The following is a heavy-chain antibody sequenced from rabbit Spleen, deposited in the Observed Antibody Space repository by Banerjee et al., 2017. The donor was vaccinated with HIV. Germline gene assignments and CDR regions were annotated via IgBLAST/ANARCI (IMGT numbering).Heavy chain of an antibody. Sequence: EESGGDLVKPGGTLTLTCTVSGFSFSSDWIWWVRQAPEKGLEWITCINMVTGKSVYASWAKGRFIMSRTSSTKVTLQMTSLTAADTATYFCARDLVAVIGWNFNLWGQGTLVTVS. J-gene: IGHJ4*01. V-gene: IGHV1S45*01. CDR3: ARDLVAVIGWNFNL. CDR2: INMVTGKS. CDR1: GFSFSSDW. D-gene: IGHD1-1*01.